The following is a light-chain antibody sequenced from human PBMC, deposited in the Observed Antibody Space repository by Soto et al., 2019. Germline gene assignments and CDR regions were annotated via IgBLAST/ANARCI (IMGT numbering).Light chain of an antibody. Sequence: EIVLTQSPGTLSLSPGERATLSCRASQSVSSSFLAWYQQKPGQAPRLLIYGASSRATAIPDRFSGSGSGTDFTLTISRLEPEDFAVYYCQQYGSSPWTF. V-gene: IGKV3-20*01. CDR1: QSVSSSF. J-gene: IGKJ1*01. CDR2: GAS. CDR3: QQYGSSPWT.